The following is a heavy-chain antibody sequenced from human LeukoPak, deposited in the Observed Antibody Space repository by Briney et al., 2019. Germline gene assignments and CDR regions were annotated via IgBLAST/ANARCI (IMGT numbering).Heavy chain of an antibody. CDR1: GGSINSYY. CDR3: ARHRRYSSSWYFDY. J-gene: IGHJ4*02. V-gene: IGHV4-59*08. CDR2: IYYSGST. D-gene: IGHD6-13*01. Sequence: SETLSLTCNVSGGSINSYYWSWIRQPPGKGLEWIGYIYYSGSTNYNPSLKSRVTISVDTSKNQFSLKLSSVTAADTAVYYCARHRRYSSSWYFDYWGQGTLVTVSS.